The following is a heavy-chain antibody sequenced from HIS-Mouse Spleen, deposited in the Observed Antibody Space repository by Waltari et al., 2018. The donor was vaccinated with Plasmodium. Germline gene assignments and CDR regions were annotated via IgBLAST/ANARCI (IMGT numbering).Heavy chain of an antibody. Sequence: QLQLQESGPGLVKPSETLSLTCTVSGGSTSSSSYYWGWIRRPPGKGLEWIGSIYYSGSTYYNPSLKSRVTISVDTSKNQFSLKLSSVTAADTAVYYCARRGGSYYYFDYWGQGTLVTVSS. CDR2: IYYSGST. CDR3: ARRGGSYYYFDY. J-gene: IGHJ4*02. CDR1: GGSTSSSSYY. V-gene: IGHV4-39*01. D-gene: IGHD1-26*01.